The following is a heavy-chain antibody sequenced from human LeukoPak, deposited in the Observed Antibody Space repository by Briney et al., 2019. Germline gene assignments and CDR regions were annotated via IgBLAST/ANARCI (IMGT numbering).Heavy chain of an antibody. Sequence: GGSLRLSCATSGFSFSSYAMSWVRQAPGKGLEWVSAMSSSDDGRYYAASVRGRFTISRDTSRSTLYLQMNSLRAEDAAVYYCAKAPVTTCRGAYCYPFDYWGQGTLVTVSS. J-gene: IGHJ4*02. CDR1: GFSFSSYA. V-gene: IGHV3-23*01. CDR3: AKAPVTTCRGAYCYPFDY. D-gene: IGHD2-21*01. CDR2: MSSSDDGR.